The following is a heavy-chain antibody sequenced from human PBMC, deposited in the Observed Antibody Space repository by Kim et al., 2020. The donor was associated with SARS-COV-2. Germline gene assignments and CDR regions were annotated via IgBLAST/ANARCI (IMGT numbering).Heavy chain of an antibody. J-gene: IGHJ4*02. D-gene: IGHD6-19*01. Sequence: SVKVSCKASGGTFSSYAISWVRQAPGQGLEWMGRIIPILGIANYAQKFQGRVTITADKSTSTAYMELSSLRSEDTAVYYCARRLSYSSGWDSALDYWSQGTLVTVSS. CDR1: GGTFSSYA. CDR2: IIPILGIA. V-gene: IGHV1-69*04. CDR3: ARRLSYSSGWDSALDY.